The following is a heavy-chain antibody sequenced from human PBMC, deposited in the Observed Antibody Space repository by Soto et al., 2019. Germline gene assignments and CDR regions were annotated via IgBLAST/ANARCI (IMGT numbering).Heavy chain of an antibody. Sequence: TSETLSLTCTVSGGSISRSSYSWSWIRQPPGKGLEWIGSIYYSGSTYYNPSLKSRVSITVDTSKNQFSLDLASVSAEDTAVYYCARTSLTILGPCNYYNGLGAWGLGTLVTVSS. J-gene: IGHJ6*02. V-gene: IGHV4-39*07. D-gene: IGHD3-3*01. CDR3: ARTSLTILGPCNYYNGLGA. CDR1: GGSISRSSYS. CDR2: IYYSGST.